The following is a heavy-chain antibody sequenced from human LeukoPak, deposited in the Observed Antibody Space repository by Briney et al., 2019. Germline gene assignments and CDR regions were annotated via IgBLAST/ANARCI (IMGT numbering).Heavy chain of an antibody. CDR1: GGTFSSYA. V-gene: IGHV1-69*13. CDR2: IIPIFGTA. D-gene: IGHD5-12*01. Sequence: GASVKVSCKASGGTFSSYAISWVRQAPGQGLEWMGGIIPIFGTANYAQKFQGRVTITADESTSTAYMELSSLRSEDTAVYYCAKDLEWVPNYWGQGTLVTVSS. J-gene: IGHJ4*02. CDR3: AKDLEWVPNY.